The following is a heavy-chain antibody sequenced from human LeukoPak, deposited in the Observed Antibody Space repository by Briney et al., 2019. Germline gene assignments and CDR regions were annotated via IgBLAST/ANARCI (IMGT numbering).Heavy chain of an antibody. CDR3: AREELTGTTVDWFDP. D-gene: IGHD1-20*01. J-gene: IGHJ5*02. CDR2: IWYDGSNK. Sequence: GGSLRLSCAASGFTFSSYRMHWVRQAPGKGLEWVAVIWYDGSNKYYADSVKGRFTISRDNSKNTLYLQMNSLRAEDTAVYYCAREELTGTTVDWFDPWGQGTLVTVSS. CDR1: GFTFSSYR. V-gene: IGHV3-33*08.